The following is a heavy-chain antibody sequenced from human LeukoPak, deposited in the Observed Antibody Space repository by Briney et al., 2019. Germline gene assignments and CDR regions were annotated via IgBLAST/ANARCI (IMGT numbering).Heavy chain of an antibody. CDR2: NLPIFGTA. CDR3: ARDSGYYDILTGQKKNYYYYYMDV. D-gene: IGHD3-9*01. V-gene: IGHV1-69*05. CDR1: AGTFSSYA. J-gene: IGHJ6*03. Sequence: ASVTLSCKASAGTFSSYAISWVRQAPGQGLELIGGNLPIFGTANYAQKFQGRVTITTDESTSTAYMELSSLRSEDTAVYYCARDSGYYDILTGQKKNYYYYYMDVWGKGTTVTVSS.